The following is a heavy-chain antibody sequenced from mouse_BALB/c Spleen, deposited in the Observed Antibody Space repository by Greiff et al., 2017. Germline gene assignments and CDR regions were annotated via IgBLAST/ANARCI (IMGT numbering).Heavy chain of an antibody. Sequence: VQLQQSGPELVKPGASVKLSCKASGYTFTSYWMHWVKQRPGQGLEWIGEIDPSDSYTNYNQKFKGKATLTVDKSSSTAYMQLSSLTSEDSAVYYCVYRYDDYAMDYWGQGTSVTVSS. J-gene: IGHJ4*01. CDR2: IDPSDSYT. D-gene: IGHD2-14*01. CDR1: GYTFTSYW. CDR3: VYRYDDYAMDY. V-gene: IGHV1-69*02.